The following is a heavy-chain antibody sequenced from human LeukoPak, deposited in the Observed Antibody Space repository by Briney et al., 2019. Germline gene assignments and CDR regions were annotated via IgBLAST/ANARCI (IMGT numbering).Heavy chain of an antibody. D-gene: IGHD2-2*01. Sequence: PGGPLRLSCAASGFTFSSYAMSWVRQAPGKGLEWVSPISGSGGSTYYADSVKGRFTISRDNAKNTLYLQMNSLRDEDTAVYYCAKEHLPLANQLDPEPPYWGQGPLVRVSS. CDR3: AKEHLPLANQLDPEPPY. CDR2: ISGSGGST. CDR1: GFTFSSYA. V-gene: IGHV3-23*01. J-gene: IGHJ4*02.